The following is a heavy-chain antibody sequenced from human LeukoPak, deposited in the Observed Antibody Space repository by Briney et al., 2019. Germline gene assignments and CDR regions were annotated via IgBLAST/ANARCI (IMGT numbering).Heavy chain of an antibody. CDR3: ARTYSGSYSGPDY. V-gene: IGHV3-7*03. D-gene: IGHD1-26*01. Sequence: GGSLRLSCAASGFTFSSYWMNWARQAPGKGLEWVASINHNGNVNYYVDSVKGRFTISRDNAKNSLYLQMSNLRAEDTAVYYCARTYSGSYSGPDYWGQGTLVTVSS. CDR2: INHNGNVN. J-gene: IGHJ4*02. CDR1: GFTFSSYW.